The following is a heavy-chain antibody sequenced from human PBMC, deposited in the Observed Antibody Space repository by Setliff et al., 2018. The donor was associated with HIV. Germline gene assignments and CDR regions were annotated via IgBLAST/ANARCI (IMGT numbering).Heavy chain of an antibody. CDR2: IYHSEST. V-gene: IGHV4-38-2*02. CDR1: GGSISSGYY. D-gene: IGHD5-12*01. J-gene: IGHJ4*02. Sequence: SETLSLTCTVSGGSISSGYYWGWIRQPPGKGLEWIGSIYHSESTYYNPSLKSRVTISVDTSKNQFSLRLSSVAAGDTAVYYCARMYSGYDWSPAGARTRYFDYWGQGTLVTVS. CDR3: ARMYSGYDWSPAGARTRYFDY.